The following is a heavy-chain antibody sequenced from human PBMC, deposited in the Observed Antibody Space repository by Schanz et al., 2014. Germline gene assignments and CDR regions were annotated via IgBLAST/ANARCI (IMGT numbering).Heavy chain of an antibody. CDR1: GFIFNDYY. J-gene: IGHJ6*02. D-gene: IGHD6-13*01. V-gene: IGHV3-11*01. Sequence: QVQLVESGGGLVKPGGSLRLSCAASGFIFNDYYMNWIRQAPGKGLEWLSYISRDGTTSYYADFVKGRFTISRDNAKNSLYLEMTSLRGEDTAVYYCAKDIAPLAARPGYGMDVWGQGTTVTVSS. CDR2: ISRDGTTS. CDR3: AKDIAPLAARPGYGMDV.